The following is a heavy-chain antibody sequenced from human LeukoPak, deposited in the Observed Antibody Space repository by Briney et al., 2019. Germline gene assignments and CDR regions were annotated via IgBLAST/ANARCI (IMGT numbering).Heavy chain of an antibody. V-gene: IGHV4-34*01. Sequence: TASETLSLTCAVSGGPFSGYFWSWLRQSSGKGLEWIGEIHNSGTTNYNPSLNSRVTISEDTSKNQFYLNLSSVTAADTAVYYCARRYYYNLGSFPFDFWGQGTLVTVSS. CDR3: ARRYYYNLGSFPFDF. CDR1: GGPFSGYF. CDR2: IHNSGTT. J-gene: IGHJ4*02. D-gene: IGHD3-10*01.